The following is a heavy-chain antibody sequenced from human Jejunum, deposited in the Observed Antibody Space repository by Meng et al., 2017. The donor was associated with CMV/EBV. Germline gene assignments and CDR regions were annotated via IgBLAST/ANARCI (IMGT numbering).Heavy chain of an antibody. CDR1: GFPFTSLW. CDR2: INSDGSST. Sequence: LSFAASGFPFTSLWMHWVRQAPGKGLVWVSRINSDGSSTIYADSVKGRFTISRDNAKNTLHLQMNSLRTEDTAVYYCATGYSSSYEYWGQEILVTVSS. J-gene: IGHJ4*02. V-gene: IGHV3-74*01. CDR3: ATGYSSSYEY. D-gene: IGHD5-18*01.